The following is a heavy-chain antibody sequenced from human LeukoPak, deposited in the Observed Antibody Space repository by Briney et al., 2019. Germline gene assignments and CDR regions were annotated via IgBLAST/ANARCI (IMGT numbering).Heavy chain of an antibody. V-gene: IGHV3-74*01. Sequence: GGSLRLSCAASGFTFRNYWMHWVRQAPGKGLMWVSRINSDGSSTHYADSVKGRFTISRGNAKNMLYLQMNSLRAEDTALYYCARVSSGSYAWGLGTLVTVSS. CDR3: ARVSSGSYA. J-gene: IGHJ5*02. D-gene: IGHD1-26*01. CDR2: INSDGSST. CDR1: GFTFRNYW.